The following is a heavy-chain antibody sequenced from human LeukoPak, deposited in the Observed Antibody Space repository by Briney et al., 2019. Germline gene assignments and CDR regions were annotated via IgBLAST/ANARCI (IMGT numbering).Heavy chain of an antibody. CDR2: VNPNSGGT. CDR1: GYTFTGYD. CDR3: ARGNDFGDYYYYYGMDV. J-gene: IGHJ6*02. V-gene: IGHV1-2*02. D-gene: IGHD1-1*01. Sequence: ASVKLSCKASGYTFTGYDMHWVRQAPGQGLEWMGWVNPNSGGTNYAQKFQGRVTMTRDTSISTAYMELSRLRSDDTAVYYCARGNDFGDYYYYYGMDVWGQGTTVTVSS.